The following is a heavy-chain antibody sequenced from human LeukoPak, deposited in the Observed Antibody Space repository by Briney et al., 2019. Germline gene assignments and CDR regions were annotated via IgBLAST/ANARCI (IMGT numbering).Heavy chain of an antibody. D-gene: IGHD3-22*01. V-gene: IGHV3-30*02. J-gene: IGHJ5*02. CDR1: GFTFSNYG. CDR3: AKGNYYDSSAYNWFDP. Sequence: RSGGSLRLSCAASGFTFSNYGMHWVRQAPGKGLEWVAFIRYDGTNKYYAESVKGRFTISRDNSKNTLYVQMNSLRAEDTAVYYCAKGNYYDSSAYNWFDPWGQGTLVTVSS. CDR2: IRYDGTNK.